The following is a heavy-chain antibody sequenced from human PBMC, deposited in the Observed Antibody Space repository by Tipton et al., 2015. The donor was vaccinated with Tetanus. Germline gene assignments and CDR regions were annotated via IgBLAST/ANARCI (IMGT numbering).Heavy chain of an antibody. V-gene: IGHV1-2*06. CDR2: INPNSGGT. CDR1: GYTFTGYY. D-gene: IGHD6-19*01. J-gene: IGHJ4*02. CDR3: ARVFGSYSSGWYAY. Sequence: QLVQSGAEVKKPGASVKVSCKASGYTFTGYYMHWVRQAPGQGLEWMGRINPNSGGTNYAQKFQGRVTMTRDTSISTAYMELSRLRADDTAVYYCARVFGSYSSGWYAYWGQGTLVTVSS.